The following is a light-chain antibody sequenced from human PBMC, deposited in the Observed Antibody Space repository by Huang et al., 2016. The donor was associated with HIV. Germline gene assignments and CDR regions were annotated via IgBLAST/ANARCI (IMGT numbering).Light chain of an antibody. J-gene: IGKJ1*01. V-gene: IGKV1-6*01. CDR1: QDIGND. CDR3: LQDYTYPWT. Sequence: AIQMTQSPASLSVSVGDRVTITCRASQDIGNDLGWYQQRLGKAPKLLVSTASHLQSGVPSRFTGSGSGTHFTLTISGLQPEDFATYYCLQDYTYPWTFGQGTKVEI. CDR2: TAS.